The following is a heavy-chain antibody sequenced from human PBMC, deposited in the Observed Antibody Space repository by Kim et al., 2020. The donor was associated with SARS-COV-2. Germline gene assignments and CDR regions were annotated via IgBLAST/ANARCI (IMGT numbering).Heavy chain of an antibody. V-gene: IGHV4-59*08. J-gene: IGHJ4*02. CDR3: ARLRTGRDYLDY. Sequence: PPRKSRVTTSVDTPKNQFSLKLSSVTASDTSVYYCARLRTGRDYLDYWGQGALVTVSS.